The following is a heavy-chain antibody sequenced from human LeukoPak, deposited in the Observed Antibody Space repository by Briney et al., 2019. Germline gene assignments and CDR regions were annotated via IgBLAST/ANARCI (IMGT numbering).Heavy chain of an antibody. D-gene: IGHD3-16*01. J-gene: IGHJ4*02. Sequence: ASVKVSCKASGYTFTSYGISWVRQAPGQGLEWMGWISAYNGNTNYAQKLQGRVTMTTDTSTSTAYMELRSLRSDDTAVYYCARVYGPAGEAHIDYWGQGTLVTVSS. CDR3: ARVYGPAGEAHIDY. CDR1: GYTFTSYG. CDR2: ISAYNGNT. V-gene: IGHV1-18*01.